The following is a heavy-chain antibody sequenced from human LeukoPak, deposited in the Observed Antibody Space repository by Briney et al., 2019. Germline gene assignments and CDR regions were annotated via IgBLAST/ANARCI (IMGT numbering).Heavy chain of an antibody. Sequence: GGSLRLSCAASGFSFSSNGMNWVRQPPGKGLEWLSFISGSSETIYYADSVKGRLTISRDNARKSLYLQMNTLRAKDTAVYYCASEFFPATTVPLDYWGQGTLVVIVSS. D-gene: IGHD4-11*01. CDR1: GFSFSSNG. V-gene: IGHV3-48*01. J-gene: IGHJ4*02. CDR3: ASEFFPATTVPLDY. CDR2: ISGSSETI.